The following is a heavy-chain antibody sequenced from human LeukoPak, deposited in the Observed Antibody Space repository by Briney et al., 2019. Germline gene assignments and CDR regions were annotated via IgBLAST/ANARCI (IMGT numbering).Heavy chain of an antibody. CDR1: GFTFSSYW. D-gene: IGHD5-24*01. J-gene: IGHJ4*02. CDR3: ARATRWLQPDY. V-gene: IGHV3-74*01. Sequence: PGGSLRLSCGASGFTFSSYWMHWVRQAPGKGLVWVSRINSDGSSTSYADSVKGRFTISRDNAKNTLYLQMNSLRAEDTAVYYCARATRWLQPDYWGQGTLVTVSS. CDR2: INSDGSST.